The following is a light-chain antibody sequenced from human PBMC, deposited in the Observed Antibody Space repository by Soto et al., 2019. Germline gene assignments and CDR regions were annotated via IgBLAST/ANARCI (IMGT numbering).Light chain of an antibody. CDR3: QQYYSYPPT. CDR2: AAS. Sequence: AIRMTQSPSSFTQSTRDRVTITCRASQGISSYLAWYQQKPGKAPKLLIYAASTLQSGVPSRFSGSGSGTDFTLTISCLQSEEFATYYCQQYYSYPPTVGQGTKVDIK. CDR1: QGISSY. V-gene: IGKV1-8*01. J-gene: IGKJ1*01.